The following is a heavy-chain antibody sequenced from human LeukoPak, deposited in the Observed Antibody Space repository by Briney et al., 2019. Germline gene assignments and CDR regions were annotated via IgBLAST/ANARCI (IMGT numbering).Heavy chain of an antibody. D-gene: IGHD6-13*01. CDR1: GGTFSSYA. CDR2: IIPIFGTA. CDR3: ARARAAAGLIPYYFDY. J-gene: IGHJ4*02. Sequence: SVKVSCKASGGTFSSYAISWVRQAPGQGLEWMGGIIPIFGTANYAQKFQGRVTITADESTSTAYMELSSLRSEDTAVYYCARARAAAGLIPYYFDYWGQGTLVTVSS. V-gene: IGHV1-69*13.